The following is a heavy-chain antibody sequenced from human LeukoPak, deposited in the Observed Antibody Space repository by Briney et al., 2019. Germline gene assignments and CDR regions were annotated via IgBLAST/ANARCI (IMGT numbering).Heavy chain of an antibody. CDR3: ARGSSGSYYGFDC. V-gene: IGHV3-66*02. D-gene: IGHD1-26*01. CDR1: GFTLSSKY. J-gene: IGHJ4*02. CDR2: IYSGGSA. Sequence: GGSLRVSCAASGFTLSSKYMSWVRQAPGKGLEWVSVIYSGGSAYYADSVKGRFTISRDNSKNTLYLQMNSLRPEDTAVYYCARGSSGSYYGFDCWGQGTLVTVSS.